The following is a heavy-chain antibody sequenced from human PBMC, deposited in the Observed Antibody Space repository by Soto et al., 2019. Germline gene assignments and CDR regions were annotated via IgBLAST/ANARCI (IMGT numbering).Heavy chain of an antibody. CDR1: GYTFTGYF. CDR2: INPNSGGT. J-gene: IGHJ6*02. V-gene: IGHV1-2*04. CDR3: ARLLYDFWSGYYRRGPLDV. D-gene: IGHD3-3*01. Sequence: ASVKVSCKAFGYTFTGYFMHWVRQAPGQGLEWMGWINPNSGGTNYAQKFQGWVTMTRDTSISTAYMELSSLRDEDTAVYYCARLLYDFWSGYYRRGPLDVWGQGTTVTVSS.